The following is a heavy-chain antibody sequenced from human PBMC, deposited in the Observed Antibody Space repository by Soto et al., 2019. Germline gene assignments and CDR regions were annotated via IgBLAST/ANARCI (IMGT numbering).Heavy chain of an antibody. CDR3: ARSQGSSTSLEIYYYYYYGMDV. J-gene: IGHJ6*02. D-gene: IGHD2-2*01. CDR2: IIPIPGTA. CDR1: GGTFGSYA. V-gene: IGHV1-69*01. Sequence: QVQRVQSGAEVKKPGSSVKVSCKASGGTFGSYAISWVRQAPGQGLEWMGGIIPIPGTANYAQKFQGRVTIAADESTSTAYMELSSLRSEDTAGYYCARSQGSSTSLEIYYYYYYGMDVWGQGTTVTVSS.